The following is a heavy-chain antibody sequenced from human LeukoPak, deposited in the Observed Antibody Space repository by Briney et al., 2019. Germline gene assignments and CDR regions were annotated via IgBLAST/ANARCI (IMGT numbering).Heavy chain of an antibody. V-gene: IGHV3-11*01. CDR2: ISSSGSTT. CDR1: GFTFSDYY. J-gene: IGHJ4*02. D-gene: IGHD3-10*01. Sequence: GGSLRLSCAASGFTFSDYYMSWIRQAPGKGLEWVSYISSSGSTTYYADSVKGRFTISRENAKNSLYLQMNRRRAEDTAVYYCAKNRVLLWFGELSGWYFDYWGQGTLVTVSS. CDR3: AKNRVLLWFGELSGWYFDY.